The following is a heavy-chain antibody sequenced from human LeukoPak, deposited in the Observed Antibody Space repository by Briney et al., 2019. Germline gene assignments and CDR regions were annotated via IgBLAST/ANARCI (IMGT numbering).Heavy chain of an antibody. CDR3: ARAVYGSGSYYDY. J-gene: IGHJ4*02. D-gene: IGHD3-10*01. CDR1: GGSISSYY. Sequence: PSETLSLTCTVSGGSISSYYWSWIRQPPGKGLEWIGYIYYSGSTNYNPSLKSRVTISVDTSKNQFSLKLSSVTAADTAVYYCARAVYGSGSYYDYWGQGTLVTVSS. CDR2: IYYSGST. V-gene: IGHV4-59*01.